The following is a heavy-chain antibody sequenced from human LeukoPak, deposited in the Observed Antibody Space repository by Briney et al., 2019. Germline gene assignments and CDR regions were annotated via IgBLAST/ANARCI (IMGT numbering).Heavy chain of an antibody. Sequence: GASVKVSCKASGYTFTSYYMHWVRQAPGQGLEWMGIINPSGGSTSYAQKFQGRVTMTRDTSTSTVYMELSSLRSEDTAVYYCARVAWDYDSSGYYYLPFDYWGQGTLVTVSS. J-gene: IGHJ4*02. D-gene: IGHD3-22*01. CDR2: INPSGGST. CDR3: ARVAWDYDSSGYYYLPFDY. CDR1: GYTFTSYY. V-gene: IGHV1-46*01.